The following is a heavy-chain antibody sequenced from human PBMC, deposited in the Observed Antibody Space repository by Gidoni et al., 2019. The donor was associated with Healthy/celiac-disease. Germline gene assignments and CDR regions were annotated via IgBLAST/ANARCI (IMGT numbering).Heavy chain of an antibody. CDR2: IKSKTDGGTT. D-gene: IGHD3-10*01. V-gene: IGHV3-15*01. J-gene: IGHJ4*02. CDR3: TTPNDYYGSGSSFDY. Sequence: EVQLVESGGGLVKPGGSLRLSCAASGFTFSNAWMSWVRQAPGKGLGWVGRIKSKTDGGTTDYAAPVKGRFTISRDDSKNTLYLQMNSLKTEDTAVYYCTTPNDYYGSGSSFDYWGQGTLVTVSS. CDR1: GFTFSNAW.